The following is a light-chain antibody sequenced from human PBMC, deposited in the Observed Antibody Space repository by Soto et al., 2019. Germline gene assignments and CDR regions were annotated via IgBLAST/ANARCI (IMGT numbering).Light chain of an antibody. CDR3: QQFNSYPIT. CDR2: DAS. J-gene: IGKJ5*01. V-gene: IGKV1-13*02. CDR1: QGISSA. Sequence: AIQLTQSPSSLSASVGDRVNITCRASQGISSALAWYQQKPGKAPKLLIYDASSLESGVPSRFSGSGSGTDITLTISSLQPEDFETYYCQQFNSYPITFGQGTRLEIK.